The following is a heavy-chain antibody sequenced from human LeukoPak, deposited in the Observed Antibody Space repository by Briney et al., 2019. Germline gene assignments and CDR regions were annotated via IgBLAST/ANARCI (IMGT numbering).Heavy chain of an antibody. CDR3: AKRGSSWLARHFDY. V-gene: IGHV3-23*01. CDR1: GFTFSSYA. CDR2: ISGSGGST. Sequence: GGSLRLSCAASGFTFSSYAMSWVRQAPGKRLEWVSAISGSGGSTYYADSVKGRFTISRDNSKNTLYLQMNSLRAEDTAVYYCAKRGSSWLARHFDYWGQGTLVTVSS. D-gene: IGHD6-13*01. J-gene: IGHJ4*02.